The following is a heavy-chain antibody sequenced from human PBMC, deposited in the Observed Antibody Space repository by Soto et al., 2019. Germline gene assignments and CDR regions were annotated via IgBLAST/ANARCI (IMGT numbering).Heavy chain of an antibody. Sequence: PGGSLRLSCEASGFTFSSFAMSWVRQAPGKGLEWVSSLSGNSGSIGYADSVKGRFTISRDNAKNSLYLQMNSLRAEDTALYYCAKDSGAVVPAASGYYYYYYMDVWGKGTTVTVSS. CDR3: AKDSGAVVPAASGYYYYYYMDV. J-gene: IGHJ6*03. V-gene: IGHV3-9*01. CDR1: GFTFSSFA. CDR2: LSGNSGSI. D-gene: IGHD2-2*01.